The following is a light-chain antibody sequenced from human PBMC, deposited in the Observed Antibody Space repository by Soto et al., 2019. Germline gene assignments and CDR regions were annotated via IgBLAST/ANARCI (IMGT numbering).Light chain of an antibody. CDR2: GAS. CDR1: QSVNSRF. V-gene: IGKV3-20*01. J-gene: IGKJ3*01. CDR3: HYYDDSPPFP. Sequence: EIVLTQSPGTLSLSPGERATFSCRASQSVNSRFLAWYQQKPGQAPRLLIYGASSRATGIPDRFSGSGSGTDFTLTISRLEPEDFAVYYCHYYDDSPPFPFAPGTKLDIK.